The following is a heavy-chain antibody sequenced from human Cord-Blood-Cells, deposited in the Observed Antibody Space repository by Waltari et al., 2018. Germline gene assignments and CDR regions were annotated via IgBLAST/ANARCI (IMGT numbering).Heavy chain of an antibody. D-gene: IGHD2-2*01. V-gene: IGHV4-39*01. CDR2: IYYSGGT. J-gene: IGHJ4*02. CDR1: GGSISSSSYY. CDR3: ARHFGRNIVVVPAAIDY. Sequence: QLQLQESGPGLVKPSETLSLTCTVSGGSISSSSYYWGWIRQPPGKGLEWIGSIYYSGGTYSHPPLKRRVTISVDTSKNQFSLKLSSVTAADTAVYYCARHFGRNIVVVPAAIDYWGQGTLVTVSS.